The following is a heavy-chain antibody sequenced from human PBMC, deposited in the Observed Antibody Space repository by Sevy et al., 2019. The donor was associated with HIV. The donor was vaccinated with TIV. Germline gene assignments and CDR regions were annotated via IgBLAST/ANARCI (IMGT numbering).Heavy chain of an antibody. CDR1: GYTFTSYG. V-gene: IGHV1-18*01. J-gene: IGHJ4*02. D-gene: IGHD3-22*01. Sequence: ASVKVSCEASGYTFTSYGIIWVRQAPGQGLEWMVWISAYNGNTNYPQRLQGRVTMTTDTSTSTAYMELTSLRSDDTAVYYCARAPRKYYDSSRYYYPPSYWGQGTVVTVSS. CDR3: ARAPRKYYDSSRYYYPPSY. CDR2: ISAYNGNT.